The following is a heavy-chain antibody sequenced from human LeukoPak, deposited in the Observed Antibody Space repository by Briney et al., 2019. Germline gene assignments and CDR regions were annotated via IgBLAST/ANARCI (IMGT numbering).Heavy chain of an antibody. V-gene: IGHV4-59*01. CDR1: GGSISSYY. J-gene: IGHJ6*02. CDR3: ARGLTSGSYFPHYYYGMDV. Sequence: SETLSLTCTVSGGSISSYYWSWIRQPPGKGLEWIGYIYYSGGTNYNPSLKSRVTISVDTSKNQFSLKLSSVTAADTAVYYCARGLTSGSYFPHYYYGMDVWGQGTTVTVSS. CDR2: IYYSGGT. D-gene: IGHD1-26*01.